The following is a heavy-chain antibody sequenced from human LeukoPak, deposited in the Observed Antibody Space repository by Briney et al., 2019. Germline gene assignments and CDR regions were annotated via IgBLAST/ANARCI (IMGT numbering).Heavy chain of an antibody. J-gene: IGHJ4*02. V-gene: IGHV3-23*01. CDR1: GFTFSSYA. D-gene: IGHD3-16*02. Sequence: GGSLRLSCAASGFTFSSYAMSWVRQAPGKGLEWVSAISGSGGSTYYADSAKGRFTISRDNSKNTLYLQMNSLRAEDTAVYYCAKAVRGVIAVFDYWGQGTLVTVSS. CDR2: ISGSGGST. CDR3: AKAVRGVIAVFDY.